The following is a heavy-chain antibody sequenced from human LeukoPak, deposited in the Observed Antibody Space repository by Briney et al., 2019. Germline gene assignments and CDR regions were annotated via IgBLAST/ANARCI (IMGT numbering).Heavy chain of an antibody. Sequence: SETLSLTCTVSGGSISRYYWSWIRQPPGKGLEWIGYIYYSGSTNYNPSLKSRVTISVDTSKNQFSLKLSSVTAADTAVYYCARQKYYYDSSGEVSWFDPWGQGTLVTVSS. J-gene: IGHJ5*02. CDR1: GGSISRYY. V-gene: IGHV4-59*08. D-gene: IGHD3-22*01. CDR3: ARQKYYYDSSGEVSWFDP. CDR2: IYYSGST.